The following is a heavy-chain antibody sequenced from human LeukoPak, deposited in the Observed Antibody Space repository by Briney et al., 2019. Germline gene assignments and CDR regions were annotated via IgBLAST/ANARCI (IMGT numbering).Heavy chain of an antibody. Sequence: SETLSLSCTVSGGSFRSYYWSWLRQPPGKGLEWIAYRHHSGSGNYNRSLESRVTVSVDTSNNQFSLRVTPVTAADTAVYYCARVVGSGWNYFDSWGQGTLVTVSS. V-gene: IGHV4-59*01. CDR1: GGSFRSYY. D-gene: IGHD6-19*01. J-gene: IGHJ4*02. CDR3: ARVVGSGWNYFDS. CDR2: RHHSGSG.